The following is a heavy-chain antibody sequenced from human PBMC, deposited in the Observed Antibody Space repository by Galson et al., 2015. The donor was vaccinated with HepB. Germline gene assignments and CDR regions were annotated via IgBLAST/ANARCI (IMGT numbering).Heavy chain of an antibody. D-gene: IGHD2-21*01. Sequence: SVKVSCKASGYTFIDHYIHWVRQAPGQGPEWMAWIYSKSEATTYAQKFQGRITVTRDTSINTAYMELSSLRSDDTAVYYCAREGVSGPDCGGECYSFDHWGQGARVIVSS. J-gene: IGHJ4*02. CDR1: GYTFIDHY. V-gene: IGHV1-2*02. CDR3: AREGVSGPDCGGECYSFDH. CDR2: IYSKSEAT.